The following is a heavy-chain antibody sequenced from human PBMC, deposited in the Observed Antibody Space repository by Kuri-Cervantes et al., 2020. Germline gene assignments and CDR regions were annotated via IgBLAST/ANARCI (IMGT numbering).Heavy chain of an antibody. J-gene: IGHJ2*01. CDR2: IYSGTST. D-gene: IGHD3-3*01. Sequence: GESLKISCAASGFTVSSNYMSWVRQAPGKGLEWVSVIYSGTSTYYADSVKGRFTISRDNSKNTLYLQMNSLRAEDTAVYYCARGDFWGYFDLWGRGTLVTVSS. CDR1: GFTVSSNY. CDR3: ARGDFWGYFDL. V-gene: IGHV3-53*01.